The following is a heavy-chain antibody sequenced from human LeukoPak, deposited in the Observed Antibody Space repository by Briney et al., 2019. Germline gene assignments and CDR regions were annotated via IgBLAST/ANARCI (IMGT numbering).Heavy chain of an antibody. D-gene: IGHD2-15*01. J-gene: IGHJ4*02. CDR1: GYSFSSHW. V-gene: IGHV5-51*01. Sequence: GESLKSSCKGSGYSFSSHWIGWVRQMPGKGLEWMGIIYPGDSDTTYSPSFQGQVTMSADKSISTVYLQVNRLKASDTAMYYCARQTRQCSGGSCYSDLWGQGTLVTVSS. CDR2: IYPGDSDT. CDR3: ARQTRQCSGGSCYSDL.